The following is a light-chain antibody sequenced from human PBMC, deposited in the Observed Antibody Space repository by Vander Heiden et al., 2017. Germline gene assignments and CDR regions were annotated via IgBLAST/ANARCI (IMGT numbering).Light chain of an antibody. CDR1: QSPLHRNRYNY. CDR2: LGS. J-gene: IGKJ4*01. Sequence: DLVMTQSPLSLPVIPGEPAPIPCRSSQSPLHRNRYNYFSWYQQKPGQSPQLLIYLGSTRGSGVPDRFSGSGSGTDFTLEISRVQAADVGVYYCMQNLQTPLTFGEGTRVEIK. CDR3: MQNLQTPLT. V-gene: IGKV2-28*01.